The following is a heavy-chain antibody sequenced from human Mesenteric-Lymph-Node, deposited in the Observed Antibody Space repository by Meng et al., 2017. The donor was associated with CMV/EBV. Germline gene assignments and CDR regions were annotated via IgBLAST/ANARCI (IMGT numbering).Heavy chain of an antibody. V-gene: IGHV3-13*01. CDR1: GFTFSSYD. Sequence: GGSLRLSCAASGFTFSSYDMHWVRQATGKGLEWVSAIGTAGDTYYPGSVKGRFTISRENAKNSLYLQMNSLRAGDTAVYYCARGGYCYDSSGYPFDPWGQGTLVTVSS. CDR2: IGTAGDT. D-gene: IGHD3-22*01. J-gene: IGHJ5*02. CDR3: ARGGYCYDSSGYPFDP.